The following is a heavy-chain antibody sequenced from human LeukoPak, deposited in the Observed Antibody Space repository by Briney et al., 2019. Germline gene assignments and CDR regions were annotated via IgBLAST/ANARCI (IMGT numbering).Heavy chain of an antibody. CDR2: IHTSGST. CDR3: ARNRRNWFDP. D-gene: IGHD2/OR15-2a*01. J-gene: IGHJ5*02. Sequence: PSETLSLTCTVSGGSISSYYWSWIRQPAGKGLEWIGRIHTSGSTNYNPSLKSRVTMSGDTSKNQFSLKLSSVTALDTAVYYCARNRRNWFDPWGQGTLVTVSS. V-gene: IGHV4-4*07. CDR1: GGSISSYY.